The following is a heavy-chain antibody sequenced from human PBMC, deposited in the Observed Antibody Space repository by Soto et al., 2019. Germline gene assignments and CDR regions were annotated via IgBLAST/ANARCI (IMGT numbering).Heavy chain of an antibody. CDR2: ISGSGGRT. CDR1: GFTFSSYA. CDR3: AKFKGRDRYDSSGYPPDY. V-gene: IGHV3-23*01. D-gene: IGHD3-22*01. Sequence: EVQLLESGGGLVQPGGSLRLSCAASGFTFSSYAMSWVRQAPGKGLEWVSAISGSGGRTYYADSVKGRFTISRDNSKNPLYLQMNSLRAEDTAVYYCAKFKGRDRYDSSGYPPDYWGQGTLVTVSS. J-gene: IGHJ4*02.